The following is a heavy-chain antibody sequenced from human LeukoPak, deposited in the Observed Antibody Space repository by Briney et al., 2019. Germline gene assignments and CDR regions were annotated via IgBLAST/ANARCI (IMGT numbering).Heavy chain of an antibody. CDR2: ISFDGSNK. CDR3: ARDATNVEMATITGYFDY. V-gene: IGHV3-30*04. J-gene: IGHJ4*02. Sequence: GGAPRLACPVYGFTFSRYAMLWVGQGRGKGLERVAVISFDGSNKYYADSVKGRFTISRDNSKNTLYLQMNSLRAEDTAVYYCARDATNVEMATITGYFDYWGQGTLVTVSS. D-gene: IGHD5-24*01. CDR1: GFTFSRYA.